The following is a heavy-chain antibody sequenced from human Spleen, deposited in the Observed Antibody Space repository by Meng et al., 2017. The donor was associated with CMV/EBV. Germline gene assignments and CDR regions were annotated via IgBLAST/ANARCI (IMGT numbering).Heavy chain of an antibody. CDR3: ARDGGRIDY. J-gene: IGHJ4*02. V-gene: IGHV1-18*01. D-gene: IGHD3-16*01. Sequence: VSCKTSGYTLSSFGISWVRQAPGQGLEWMGWISVYNGDTNYAQKFQDRVTMTTDTSTSTAHMRLRSLRSEDTAIYYCARDGGRIDYWGQGTLVTVSS. CDR1: GYTLSSFG. CDR2: ISVYNGDT.